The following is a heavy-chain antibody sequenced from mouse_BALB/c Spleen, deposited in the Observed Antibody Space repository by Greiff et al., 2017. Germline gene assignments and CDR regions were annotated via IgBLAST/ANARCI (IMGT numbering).Heavy chain of an antibody. J-gene: IGHJ1*01. CDR1: GYSFTSYW. Sequence: VQLQQSGTVLARPGASVKMSCKASGYSFTSYWMHWVKQRPGQGLEWIGAIYPGNSDTSYNQKFKGKAKLTAVTSASTAYMELSSLTNEDSAVYYCTRLYYRYWYFDVWGAGTTVTVSS. D-gene: IGHD2-14*01. V-gene: IGHV1-5*01. CDR3: TRLYYRYWYFDV. CDR2: IYPGNSDT.